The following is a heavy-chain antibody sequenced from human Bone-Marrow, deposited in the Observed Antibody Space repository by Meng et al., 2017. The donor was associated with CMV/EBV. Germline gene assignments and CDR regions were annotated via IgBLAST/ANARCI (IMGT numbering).Heavy chain of an antibody. CDR2: ISYDGSNK. Sequence: GESLKISCAASGFTFSSYGMHWVRQAPGKGLEWAAVISYDGSNKYYADSVKGRFTISRDNSKNTLYLQMNSLRAEDTAVYYCARGALLWFGELLYSSYYYGMDVWGQGTTVTVSS. V-gene: IGHV3-30*19. CDR1: GFTFSSYG. CDR3: ARGALLWFGELLYSSYYYGMDV. J-gene: IGHJ6*02. D-gene: IGHD3-10*01.